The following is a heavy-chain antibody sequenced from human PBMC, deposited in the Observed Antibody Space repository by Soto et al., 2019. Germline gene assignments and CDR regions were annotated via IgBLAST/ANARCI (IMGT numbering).Heavy chain of an antibody. CDR1: GFTFSSYA. Sequence: GGSLRLSCAASGFTFSSYAMSWVRQAPGKVLECVSAIICICGSXXXXXXXXXXXXTXIDXXKNXXXLXXXXXXXXXTAVYYCAKTRGYSSPGGQGTTVTVSS. V-gene: IGHV3-23*01. D-gene: IGHD6-19*01. CDR3: AKTRGYSSP. CDR2: IICICGSX. J-gene: IGHJ6*02.